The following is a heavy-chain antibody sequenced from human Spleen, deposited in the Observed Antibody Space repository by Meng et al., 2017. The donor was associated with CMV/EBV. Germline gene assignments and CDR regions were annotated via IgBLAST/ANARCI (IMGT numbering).Heavy chain of an antibody. CDR3: ARGGLSTALPEAPSSSSIDN. V-gene: IGHV1-2*02. J-gene: IGHJ4*02. CDR1: FTGYF. D-gene: IGHD2/OR15-2a*01. Sequence: FTGYFMHWVRQAPGQGLEWMGWINPNSGGTNYAQKFQGRVIMTWDTSISTAYMELSRLRSNDTAVFYCARGGLSTALPEAPSSSSIDNWGQGTLVTVSS. CDR2: INPNSGGT.